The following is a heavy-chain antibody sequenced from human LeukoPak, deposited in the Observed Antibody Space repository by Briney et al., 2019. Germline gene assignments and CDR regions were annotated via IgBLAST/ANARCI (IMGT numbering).Heavy chain of an antibody. J-gene: IGHJ4*01. CDR2: IIPILGIA. CDR3: ARRLAY. CDR1: GGTFSSYA. Sequence: GASVKVSCKASGGTFSSYAISWVRQAPGQGLEWMGRIIPILGIANYAQKFQGRVTITADKSTSTAYMELNNLTVDDTAVYYCARRLAYWGHGTLVVVSS. V-gene: IGHV1-69*04.